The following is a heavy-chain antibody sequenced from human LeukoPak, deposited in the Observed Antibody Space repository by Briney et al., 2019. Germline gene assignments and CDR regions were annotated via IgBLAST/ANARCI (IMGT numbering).Heavy chain of an antibody. CDR3: ATRGYSYGADY. Sequence: GGSLRLSCAASGLTFSSYAMSWVRQAPGKGLEWVSAISGSGGSTYYADSVKGRFTISRDNSKNTLYLQMNSLRAEDTAVYYCATRGYSYGADYWGQGTLVTVSS. CDR2: ISGSGGST. V-gene: IGHV3-23*01. D-gene: IGHD5-18*01. J-gene: IGHJ4*02. CDR1: GLTFSSYA.